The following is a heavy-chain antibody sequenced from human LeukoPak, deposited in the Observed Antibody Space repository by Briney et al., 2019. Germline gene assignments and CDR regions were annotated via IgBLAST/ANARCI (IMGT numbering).Heavy chain of an antibody. CDR1: GGSISSYY. CDR3: ARDSRYCSSTSCPLGWFDP. D-gene: IGHD2-2*01. V-gene: IGHV4-4*07. J-gene: IGHJ5*02. CDR2: IYTSGST. Sequence: SETLSLTCTVSGGSISSYYWSWIRQPAGKGLEWIGRIYTSGSTNYNPSLKSGVTISVDTSKNQFSLKLSSVTAADTAVYYCARDSRYCSSTSCPLGWFDPWGQGTLVTVSS.